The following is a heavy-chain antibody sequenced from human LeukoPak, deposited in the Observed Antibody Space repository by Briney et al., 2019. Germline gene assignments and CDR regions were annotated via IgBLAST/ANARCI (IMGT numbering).Heavy chain of an antibody. CDR2: ISSSSSYI. CDR3: ARATQYCSGGRCYDTWFDP. V-gene: IGHV3-21*01. D-gene: IGHD2-15*01. CDR1: GFTFSSYS. Sequence: GGSLRLSCAASGFTFSSYSINWVRQAPGKVLEWVSSISSSSSYIYYADSVKGRFTISRDNAKNSLYLQMNSLRAEDTAVYYCARATQYCSGGRCYDTWFDPWGQGTLVTVSS. J-gene: IGHJ5*02.